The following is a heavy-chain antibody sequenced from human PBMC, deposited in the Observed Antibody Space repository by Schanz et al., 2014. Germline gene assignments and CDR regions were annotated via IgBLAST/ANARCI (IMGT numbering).Heavy chain of an antibody. Sequence: EVQLVESGGGLVQPGGSLRLSCAASGFAFDTYWMSWVRQAPGKGLEWVANIKHDGSEKYYADSVKGRFTISRDNSKNTLYLQMNSLRTEDTAVYFCAKSYDTSGYSGFDYWGQGTLVTVSS. D-gene: IGHD3-22*01. CDR3: AKSYDTSGYSGFDY. V-gene: IGHV3-7*01. CDR1: GFAFDTYW. J-gene: IGHJ4*02. CDR2: IKHDGSEK.